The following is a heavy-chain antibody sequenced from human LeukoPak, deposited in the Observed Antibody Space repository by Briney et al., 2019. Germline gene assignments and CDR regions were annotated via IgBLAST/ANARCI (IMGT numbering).Heavy chain of an antibody. D-gene: IGHD1-26*01. CDR3: ARAGGSYQYFPSVY. Sequence: ASVKVSCKASGYTFTGYYMHWVRQAPGQGLEWMGGIIPIFGTANYAQKFQGRVTITTDESTSTAYMEPSSLRSEDTAVYYCARAGGSYQYFPSVYWGQGTLVTVSS. CDR1: GYTFTGYY. V-gene: IGHV1-69*05. J-gene: IGHJ4*02. CDR2: IIPIFGTA.